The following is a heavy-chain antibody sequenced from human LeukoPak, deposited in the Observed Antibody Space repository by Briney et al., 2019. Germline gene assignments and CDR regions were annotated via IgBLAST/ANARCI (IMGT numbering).Heavy chain of an antibody. CDR3: AKAPVTSCRGAFCYPFDY. J-gene: IGHJ4*02. CDR1: GFTFINAW. Sequence: GGSLRLSCAASGFTFINAWMNWVRQAPGKGLEWVSAMSSSDDGRYYAASVRGRFTISRDTSRSTLYLQMNSLRAEDAAVYYCAKAPVTSCRGAFCYPFDYWGQGTLVTVSS. D-gene: IGHD2-15*01. CDR2: MSSSDDGR. V-gene: IGHV3-23*01.